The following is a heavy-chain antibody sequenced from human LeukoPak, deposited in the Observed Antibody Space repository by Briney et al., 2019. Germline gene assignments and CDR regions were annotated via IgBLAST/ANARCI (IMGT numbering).Heavy chain of an antibody. J-gene: IGHJ4*02. D-gene: IGHD6-13*01. CDR3: ARAGNRRRSSMDY. Sequence: PSETLSLTCTVSGGSVGSVSSYWTWIRQPPGKGLEWIGYVYHTGGTKYNPSLKSRVTISLDTPKNQFSLKLSSVTAADTAVYYCARAGNRRRSSMDYWGQGTLLTVSS. CDR2: VYHTGGT. V-gene: IGHV4-61*01. CDR1: GGSVGSVSSY.